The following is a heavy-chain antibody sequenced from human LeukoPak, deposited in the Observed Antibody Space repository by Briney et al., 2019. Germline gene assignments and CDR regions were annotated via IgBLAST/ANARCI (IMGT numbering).Heavy chain of an antibody. Sequence: PGGSLRLSCAASGFTFSSFSMNWVRQAPGKGLEWVSSISSGGDYKHYADSVKGRFTISRDNAKNSLYLQMNSLRAEDTAVYYCARCSDIVVLPAAFHGCAFDIWGQGTMVTVSS. V-gene: IGHV3-21*01. CDR2: ISSGGDYK. D-gene: IGHD2-2*01. CDR1: GFTFSSFS. J-gene: IGHJ3*02. CDR3: ARCSDIVVLPAAFHGCAFDI.